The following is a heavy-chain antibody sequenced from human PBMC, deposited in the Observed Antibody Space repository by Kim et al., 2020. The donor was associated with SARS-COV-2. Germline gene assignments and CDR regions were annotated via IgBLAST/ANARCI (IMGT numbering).Heavy chain of an antibody. J-gene: IGHJ4*02. CDR1: GFTVSSNY. D-gene: IGHD5-18*01. CDR2: IYSGGST. CDR3: ARTQKDTLDCDY. V-gene: IGHV3-53*01. Sequence: GGSLRLSCAASGFTVSSNYMSWVRQAPGKGLEWVSVIYSGGSTYYADSVKGRFTISRDNSKNTLYLQMNSLRAEDTAVYYCARTQKDTLDCDYWGQGTLVTVSS.